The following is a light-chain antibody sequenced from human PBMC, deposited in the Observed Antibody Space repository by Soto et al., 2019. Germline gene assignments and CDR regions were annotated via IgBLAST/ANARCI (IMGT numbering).Light chain of an antibody. V-gene: IGKV1-9*01. J-gene: IGKJ5*01. CDR3: QQFRSFPIT. CDR2: ASS. CDR1: QCIGTY. Sequence: IQLTQSPSSLSASVGDRVTVTCRASQCIGTYLVWYQQKSGKAPTVLIYASSTLQTGVPSRFSASGSGTDFTLTISSLQPEDFATYYCQQFRSFPITFGQGTRLEIK.